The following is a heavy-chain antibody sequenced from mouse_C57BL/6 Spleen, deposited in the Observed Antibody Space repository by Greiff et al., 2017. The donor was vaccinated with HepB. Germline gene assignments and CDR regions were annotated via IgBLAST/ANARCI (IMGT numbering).Heavy chain of an antibody. V-gene: IGHV1-61*01. CDR2: IYPSDSET. Sequence: QVQLKQPGAELVRPGSSVKLSCKASGYTFTSYWMDWVKQRPGQGLEWIGNIYPSDSETHYNQKFKDKATLTVDKSSSTAYMQLSSLTSEDSAVYYCARRGYYPFDYWGQGTTLTVSS. CDR3: ARRGYYPFDY. J-gene: IGHJ2*01. CDR1: GYTFTSYW. D-gene: IGHD2-3*01.